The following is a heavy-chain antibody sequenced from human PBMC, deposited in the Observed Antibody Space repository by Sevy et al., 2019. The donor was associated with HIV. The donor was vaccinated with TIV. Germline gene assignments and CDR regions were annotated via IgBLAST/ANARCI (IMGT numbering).Heavy chain of an antibody. CDR2: IYDSGST. V-gene: IGHV4-59*01. CDR3: ARDGGSRIVGAPDAFDI. CDR1: GGSISSYC. J-gene: IGHJ3*02. D-gene: IGHD1-26*01. Sequence: SETLSLTCTVSGGSISSYCWSWIRQPPGKGLEWIGYIYDSGSTNYNPTLKSRVTISVDTSKNQFSLKLSSVTAADTAVYYCARDGGSRIVGAPDAFDIWGQGSMVTVSS.